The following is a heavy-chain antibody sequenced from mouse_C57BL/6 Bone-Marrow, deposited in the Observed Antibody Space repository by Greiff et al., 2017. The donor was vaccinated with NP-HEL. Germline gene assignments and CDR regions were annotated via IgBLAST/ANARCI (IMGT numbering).Heavy chain of an antibody. CDR2: IDPSDSYT. Sequence: VQLQQPGAELVKPGASVKLSCKASGYTFTSYWMQWVKQRPGQGLEWIGEIDPSDSYTNYNQKFKGKATLTVDTSSSTAYMQLSSLTSEDSAVYYCARGGPGAMDYWGQGTSVTVSS. V-gene: IGHV1-50*01. J-gene: IGHJ4*01. CDR1: GYTFTSYW. CDR3: ARGGPGAMDY.